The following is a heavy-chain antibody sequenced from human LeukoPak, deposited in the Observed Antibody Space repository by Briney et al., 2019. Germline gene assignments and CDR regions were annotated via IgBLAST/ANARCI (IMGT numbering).Heavy chain of an antibody. V-gene: IGHV1-46*01. CDR1: GHTFTSYY. Sequence: ASVKVSCKASGHTFTSYYMHWVRQAPGQGLEWMGVINPSGGSTSYAQKFQGRVTMTRDTSTSTVYMELSSLRSEDTAVYYCARDRRYSGGWYYYYYYGMDVWGQGTTVTVSS. CDR2: INPSGGST. CDR3: ARDRRYSGGWYYYYYYGMDV. J-gene: IGHJ6*02. D-gene: IGHD6-19*01.